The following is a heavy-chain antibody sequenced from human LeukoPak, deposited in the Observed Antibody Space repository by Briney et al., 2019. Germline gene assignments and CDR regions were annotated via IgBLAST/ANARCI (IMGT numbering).Heavy chain of an antibody. J-gene: IGHJ4*02. Sequence: GASLTLVSLAPELAMEELGVHWVRQAIRKELEWVSLISGDGVSTFYADSVKGRFSISRDNSKNSLYLEMNSLRTEDADMYYCAKESGKFDYWGQGTLVAVSS. CDR1: ELAMEELG. V-gene: IGHV3-43*02. CDR2: ISGDGVST. CDR3: AKESGKFDY.